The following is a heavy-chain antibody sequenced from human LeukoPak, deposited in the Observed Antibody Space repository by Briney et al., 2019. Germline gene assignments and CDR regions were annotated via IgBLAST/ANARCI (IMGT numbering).Heavy chain of an antibody. CDR2: IYYSGST. V-gene: IGHV4-59*01. D-gene: IGHD5-12*01. J-gene: IGHJ4*02. CDR1: GGSISSYY. CDR3: ARGIVALY. Sequence: SETLFLTCTVSGGSISSYYWSWIRQPPGKGLEWIGYIYYSGSTNYNPSLKSRDTISVDTSKNQFSLKLSSVTAADTAVYYCARGIVALYWGQGTLVTVSS.